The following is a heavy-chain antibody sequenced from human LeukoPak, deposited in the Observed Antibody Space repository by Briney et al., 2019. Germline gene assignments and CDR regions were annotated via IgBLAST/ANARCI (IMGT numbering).Heavy chain of an antibody. CDR3: ARAPGIAASGDFQH. D-gene: IGHD6-13*01. CDR1: GFTFSSYA. Sequence: GRSLRLSCAASGFTFSSYAMHWVRQAPGKGLEWVAVISYDGSNKYYADSVKGRFTISRDNSKNTLYLQMNSLRAEDTAVYYCARAPGIAASGDFQHWGQGTLVTVSS. V-gene: IGHV3-30-3*01. J-gene: IGHJ1*01. CDR2: ISYDGSNK.